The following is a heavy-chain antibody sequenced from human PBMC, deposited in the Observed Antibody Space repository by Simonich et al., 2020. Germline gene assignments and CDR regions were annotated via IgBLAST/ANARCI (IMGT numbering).Heavy chain of an antibody. D-gene: IGHD3-10*01. CDR3: ARTNTMRELDTMVRGVDYFDY. J-gene: IGHJ4*02. CDR2: ITPILGIA. CDR1: GGTFSSYA. Sequence: QVQLVQSGAEVKKPGSSVKVSCKASGGTFSSYAISWVRQAPGQGREWIGGITPILGIANYAQKFQGRVTFTADKSTSTAYMELSSLRSEDTAVYYCARTNTMRELDTMVRGVDYFDYWGQGTLVTVSS. V-gene: IGHV1-69*09.